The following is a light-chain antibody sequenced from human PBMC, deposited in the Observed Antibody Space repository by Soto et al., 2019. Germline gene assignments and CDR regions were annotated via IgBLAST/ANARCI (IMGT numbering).Light chain of an antibody. CDR2: DTS. Sequence: EIVLTQSPVTLSLSPGERATLSCRASQSVGIQLAWYQHRPGQAPRLVIYDTSNRATDIPARFSGSGSGTDFTLNISNLEPEDFAVYYCLQRDSWPRTFGQGTKLEIK. J-gene: IGKJ2*01. V-gene: IGKV3-11*01. CDR1: QSVGIQ. CDR3: LQRDSWPRT.